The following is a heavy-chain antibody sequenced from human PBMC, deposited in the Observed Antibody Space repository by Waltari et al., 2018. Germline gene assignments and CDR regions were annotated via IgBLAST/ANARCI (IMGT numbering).Heavy chain of an antibody. CDR1: GFTFRSYA. CDR3: ARRSCNGECYAPYIY. CDR2: ISGSGGST. J-gene: IGHJ4*02. D-gene: IGHD2-8*01. Sequence: EVQLLESGGGLVQPGGSLRLSCAASGFTFRSYAMSWVRQAPGKGLEWVSAISGSGGSTYYAQTFQGWVTMTRDTSTSTVFMELSSLKSDDTAVYYCARRSCNGECYAPYIYWGQGTLVTVSS. V-gene: IGHV3-23*01.